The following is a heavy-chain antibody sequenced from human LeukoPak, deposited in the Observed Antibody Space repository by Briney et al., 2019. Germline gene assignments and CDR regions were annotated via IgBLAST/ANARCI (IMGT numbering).Heavy chain of an antibody. D-gene: IGHD3-9*01. Sequence: SETLSLTCAVYGGSFSGYYWSWIRQPPGKRLESIGEINHSGSTNYNPSLKSRVTISVDTSKNQFSLKLSSVTAADTAFFYRAEGGIRDFDWLPAGFDYWGQGTLVTVSS. CDR3: AEGGIRDFDWLPAGFDY. CDR1: GGSFSGYY. J-gene: IGHJ4*02. CDR2: INHSGST. V-gene: IGHV4-34*01.